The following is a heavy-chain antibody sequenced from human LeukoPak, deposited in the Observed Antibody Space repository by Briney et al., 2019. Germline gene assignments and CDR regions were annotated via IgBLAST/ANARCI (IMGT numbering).Heavy chain of an antibody. J-gene: IGHJ6*03. CDR2: IYHSGST. D-gene: IGHD1-26*01. CDR3: ARVPMGASYYYMDV. Sequence: SETLSFTCTVSGRSITRGGYYWSWIRQHPGKGLEWIGYIYHSGSTYYSPSLKSRITISVDTSKNQFSLNLSSVTAADTAVYYCARVPMGASYYYMDVWGKGTTVTVSS. CDR1: GRSITRGGYY. V-gene: IGHV4-31*03.